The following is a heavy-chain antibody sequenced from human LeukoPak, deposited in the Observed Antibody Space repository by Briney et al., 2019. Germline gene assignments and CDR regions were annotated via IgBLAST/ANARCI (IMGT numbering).Heavy chain of an antibody. CDR2: IYTSGST. CDR3: ARGALAVAGRTGSFVAEYFQH. J-gene: IGHJ1*01. V-gene: IGHV4-4*07. Sequence: PSETLSLTCTVSGGSISSYYWSWIRQPAGKGLEWIGRIYTSGSTNYNPSLKSRVTMSVDTSKNQFSLKLSSVTAADTAVYYCARGALAVAGRTGSFVAEYFQHWGQGTLVTVSS. CDR1: GGSISSYY. D-gene: IGHD6-19*01.